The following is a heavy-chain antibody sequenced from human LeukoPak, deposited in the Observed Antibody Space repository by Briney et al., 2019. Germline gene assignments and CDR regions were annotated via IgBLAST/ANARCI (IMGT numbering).Heavy chain of an antibody. J-gene: IGHJ4*02. Sequence: PGGSLRLSCAASGFTFSSYWMSWVRQAPGKGLERVANIKQDGNEKYYVDSVKGRFTISRDNAKNSLYLQMNSLRAEDTAVYYCARDGYSGSYYDYWGQGTLVTVSS. D-gene: IGHD1-26*01. CDR3: ARDGYSGSYYDY. CDR1: GFTFSSYW. CDR2: IKQDGNEK. V-gene: IGHV3-7*01.